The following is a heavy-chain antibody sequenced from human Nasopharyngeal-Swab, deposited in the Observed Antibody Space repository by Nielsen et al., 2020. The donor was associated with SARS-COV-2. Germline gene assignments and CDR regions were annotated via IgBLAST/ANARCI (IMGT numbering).Heavy chain of an antibody. D-gene: IGHD2-15*01. J-gene: IGHJ4*02. Sequence: GESLKISCAASGFTFSDSAIHWVRQASGKGLEWVGRVRRKGNNYATAYSASVKGMFIIFRDDPTNTADLQMNSLKTEDTAMYYCTRCGGGCYSGRDYWGQGTLVTVSS. V-gene: IGHV3-73*01. CDR3: TRCGGGCYSGRDY. CDR2: VRRKGNNYAT. CDR1: GFTFSDSA.